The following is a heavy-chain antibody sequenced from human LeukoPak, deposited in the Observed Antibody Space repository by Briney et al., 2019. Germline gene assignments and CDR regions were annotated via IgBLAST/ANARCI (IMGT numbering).Heavy chain of an antibody. CDR1: GGSISSYY. D-gene: IGHD1-1*01. CDR3: ARHEDRNWYFDH. J-gene: IGHJ4*02. V-gene: IGHV4-39*01. CDR2: IYYSGST. Sequence: SETLSLTCSVSGGSISSYYWGWIRQPPGKGLEWIGTIYYSGSTYYNPSLKSRVTISVDTSKNQFSLKLSSVTAPDTAVYYCARHEDRNWYFDHWGQGTLVTVSS.